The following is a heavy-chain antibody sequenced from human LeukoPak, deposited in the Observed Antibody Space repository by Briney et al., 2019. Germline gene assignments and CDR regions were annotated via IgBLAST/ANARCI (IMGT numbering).Heavy chain of an antibody. V-gene: IGHV3-48*02. D-gene: IGHD6-19*01. Sequence: PGGSLRLSCAVSGFSFSSFALNWVRQAPGKGLEFVAHINRDATFTPYADPVRGRFTISRDNADNSLFLQVSSLRDGDTAVYYCAKALPPLLIAVAEDFDYWGQGTLVTVSS. CDR3: AKALPPLLIAVAEDFDY. J-gene: IGHJ4*02. CDR2: INRDATFT. CDR1: GFSFSSFA.